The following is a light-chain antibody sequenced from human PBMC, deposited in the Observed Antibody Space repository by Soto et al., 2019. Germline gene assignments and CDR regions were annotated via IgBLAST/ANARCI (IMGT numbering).Light chain of an antibody. CDR2: GAS. J-gene: IGKJ5*01. CDR3: QQYSTSPPIT. CDR1: QSVSSNY. V-gene: IGKV3-20*01. Sequence: EIVLTQSPGTLSLSPGERATPSCRASQSVSSNYLAWYQQRPGQAPRLLIYGASSRATGIPDRFSGSGSGTDFTLTISRLEPEDFAVYYCQQYSTSPPITFGQGTRLEIK.